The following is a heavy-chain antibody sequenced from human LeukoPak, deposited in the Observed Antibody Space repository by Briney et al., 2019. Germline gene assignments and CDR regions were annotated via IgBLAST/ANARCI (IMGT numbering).Heavy chain of an antibody. CDR1: GGSISGHY. V-gene: IGHV4-59*11. J-gene: IGHJ4*02. Sequence: SETLSLTCTVSGGSISGHYWSWIRQPPGKGLEWIGYIYYSGGTTYSPSLKSRVTISVDTSKNQFSLKLSPVTAADTAVYYCAREARDGLDYWGQGTLVTVSS. CDR3: AREARDGLDY. CDR2: IYYSGGT. D-gene: IGHD5-24*01.